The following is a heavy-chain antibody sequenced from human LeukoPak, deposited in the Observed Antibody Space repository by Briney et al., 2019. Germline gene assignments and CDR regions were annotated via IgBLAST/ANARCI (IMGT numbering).Heavy chain of an antibody. J-gene: IGHJ4*02. CDR3: ADFGSGSYCFDY. CDR2: ISDSGGKT. Sequence: GGSPRLSCTAAGFTFNNYAMSWVRQAPGKGLEWVSHISDSGGKTYYADSVKGRFTISRDNSKNTLYLQMDSLRAEDTAIYYCADFGSGSYCFDYWGQGTLVTVSS. CDR1: GFTFNNYA. D-gene: IGHD3-10*01. V-gene: IGHV3-23*01.